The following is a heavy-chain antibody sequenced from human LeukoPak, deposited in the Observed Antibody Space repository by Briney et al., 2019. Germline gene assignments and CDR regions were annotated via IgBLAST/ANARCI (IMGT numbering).Heavy chain of an antibody. CDR1: GYTFTSYG. V-gene: IGHV1-18*01. D-gene: IGHD3-9*01. CDR3: ARVYYDILTGYPANWFDP. Sequence: ASVKVSCKASGYTFTSYGISWVRQAPGQGLEWMGWISAYNGNTNYAQKLQGRVTMTTDTSTSTAYMELRSLRSDDTAVYYCARVYYDILTGYPANWFDPWGQGTLVTVSS. CDR2: ISAYNGNT. J-gene: IGHJ5*02.